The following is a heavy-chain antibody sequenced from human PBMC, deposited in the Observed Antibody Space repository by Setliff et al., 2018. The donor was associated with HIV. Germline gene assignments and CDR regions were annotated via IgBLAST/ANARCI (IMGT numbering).Heavy chain of an antibody. J-gene: IGHJ4*02. CDR2: VGPLFHVA. CDR1: GGTFSTFSSSA. V-gene: IGHV1-69*10. Sequence: GASVKVSCKASGGTFSTFSSSATSWVRQAPGQGLEWLGGVGPLFHVADYAQKFQGRVTITADTSTTKAYMELSSLTSEDTAMYYCARLGVEYSSSWEYYFDYWGQGTLVTVSS. D-gene: IGHD6-6*01. CDR3: ARLGVEYSSSWEYYFDY.